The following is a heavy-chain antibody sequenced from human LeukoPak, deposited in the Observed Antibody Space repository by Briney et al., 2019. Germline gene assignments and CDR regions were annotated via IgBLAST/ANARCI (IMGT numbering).Heavy chain of an antibody. CDR1: GYTFTGYY. D-gene: IGHD5-18*01. CDR3: ARDTGYSYGYVPDYYYYMDV. J-gene: IGHJ6*03. Sequence: ASVKVSCKASGYTFTGYYMHWVRQAPGQGLEWMGWINPNSGGTNYAQKFQGRVTMTRDTSISTAYMELSRLRSDDTAVYYCARDTGYSYGYVPDYYYYMDVWGKGTTVTISS. CDR2: INPNSGGT. V-gene: IGHV1-2*02.